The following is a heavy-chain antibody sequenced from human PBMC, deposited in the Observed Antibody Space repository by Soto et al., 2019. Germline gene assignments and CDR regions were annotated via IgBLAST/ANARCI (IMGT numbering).Heavy chain of an antibody. CDR3: ARSVVHQWLVHDAFDV. J-gene: IGHJ3*01. CDR2: IYFSGTT. CDR1: GGSISSSY. Sequence: SETLSLTCTVSGGSISSSYWSWIRQSPGKGLEWIAYIYFSGTTNYNPSLESRVTISIDTSKNQFSLRLTSVTAADTAVYYCARSVVHQWLVHDAFDVWGRGTLVTVSS. V-gene: IGHV4-59*01. D-gene: IGHD6-19*01.